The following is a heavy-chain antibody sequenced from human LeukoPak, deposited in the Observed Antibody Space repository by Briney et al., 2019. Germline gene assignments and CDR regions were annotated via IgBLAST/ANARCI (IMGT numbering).Heavy chain of an antibody. J-gene: IGHJ3*02. V-gene: IGHV1-2*06. CDR3: ASLIHSGDAFDI. CDR1: GYRFSDYY. D-gene: IGHD3-10*01. CDR2: INPNSGYT. Sequence: ASVKVSCKASGYRFSDYYIHWVRQAPGQGLEWMGRINPNSGYTDYAQNFQGRVTMTRDTSISTAYMELSRLRSDDTAVYYCASLIHSGDAFDIWGQGTMVTVSS.